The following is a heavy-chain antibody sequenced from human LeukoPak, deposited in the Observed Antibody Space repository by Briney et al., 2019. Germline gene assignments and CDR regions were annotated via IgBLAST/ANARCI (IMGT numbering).Heavy chain of an antibody. V-gene: IGHV4-39*01. Sequence: PSETLSLTCTVSGGSISSSNSCWGWVRQPPGKGLEWIGSLYYSASTYYNPSLKTRVTIFVDTSKNEFSLKVNSVSAADTAVYYCARHIGYSNSAFDPWGQGTLVTVSS. CDR2: LYYSAST. J-gene: IGHJ5*02. CDR1: GGSISSSNSC. CDR3: ARHIGYSNSAFDP. D-gene: IGHD6-13*01.